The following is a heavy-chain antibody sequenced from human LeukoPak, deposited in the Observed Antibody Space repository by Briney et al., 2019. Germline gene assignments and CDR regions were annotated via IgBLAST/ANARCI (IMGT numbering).Heavy chain of an antibody. V-gene: IGHV3-20*04. J-gene: IGHJ4*02. Sequence: GGSLRLSCAASGFTFDDYGMSWVRQAPGKGLEWVSGINWNGGSTGYADSVKGRFTISRDNAKNSLYLQMNSLRAEDTAVYFCAKASIAGAIGVLDYWGQGTLVTVSS. CDR2: INWNGGST. CDR1: GFTFDDYG. CDR3: AKASIAGAIGVLDY. D-gene: IGHD1-26*01.